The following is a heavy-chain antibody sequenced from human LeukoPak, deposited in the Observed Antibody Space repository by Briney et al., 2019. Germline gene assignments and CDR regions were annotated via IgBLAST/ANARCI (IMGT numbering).Heavy chain of an antibody. D-gene: IGHD6-19*01. CDR1: GDSLSSHY. J-gene: IGHJ4*02. CDR2: IYGSGST. Sequence: SETLSLTCTVSGDSLSSHYWSWVRQPPGKGLEWIGYIYGSGSTHYDPSLRSRVTISENTSKNQFSLKLTSVTAADTAVYYCARNVGWYSHDSWGQGTLVTVSS. V-gene: IGHV4-59*08. CDR3: ARNVGWYSHDS.